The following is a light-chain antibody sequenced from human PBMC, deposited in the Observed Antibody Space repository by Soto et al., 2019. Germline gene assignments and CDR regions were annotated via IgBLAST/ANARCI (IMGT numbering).Light chain of an antibody. CDR1: SSDVGSYNL. CDR3: SSYASSSTVV. J-gene: IGLJ2*01. V-gene: IGLV2-23*02. Sequence: QSALTQPASVSGSPGQSITISCTGTSSDVGSYNLVSWYQQHPGKAPKLMIYEVTKRPSGVSYRFSGSKSGNTASLTISGLQAEDEADYYCSSYASSSTVVFGGGTKVTVL. CDR2: EVT.